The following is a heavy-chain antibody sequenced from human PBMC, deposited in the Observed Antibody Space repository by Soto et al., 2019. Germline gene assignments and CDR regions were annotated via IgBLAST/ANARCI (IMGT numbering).Heavy chain of an antibody. CDR2: ISSLSTYI. CDR1: GFTFSDYT. D-gene: IGHD2-2*01. CDR3: ARGPPSPRSSTRCQPKWVGP. J-gene: IGHJ5*02. V-gene: IGHV3-21*06. Sequence: EVQLVESGGGLVKPGESLRLSCAASGFTFSDYTMNWVRQAPGKGLEWVSSISSLSTYIYYADSLKGRFTISRDNAKYSLYLQMNSLRAEDTAIYYCARGPPSPRSSTRCQPKWVGPWGQGTLVTVSS.